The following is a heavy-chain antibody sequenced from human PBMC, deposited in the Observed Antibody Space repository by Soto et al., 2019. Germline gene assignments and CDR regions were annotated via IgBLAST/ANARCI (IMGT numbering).Heavy chain of an antibody. V-gene: IGHV4-39*01. J-gene: IGHJ5*02. CDR3: VRPKGYCSSTSCLDWLDP. D-gene: IGHD2-2*01. Sequence: SETLSLTCTVSGGSISSSSYYWGWIRQPPGKGLEWIWSICYSGSTYYNQSLKSRVTISVDTSKNQFPLKLSSVTAADTAVYFCVRPKGYCSSTSCLDWLDPWGQGTLVTFSS. CDR1: GGSISSSSYY. CDR2: ICYSGST.